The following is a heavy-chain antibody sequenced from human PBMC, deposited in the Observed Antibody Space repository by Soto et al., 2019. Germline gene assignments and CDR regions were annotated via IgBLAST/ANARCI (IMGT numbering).Heavy chain of an antibody. V-gene: IGHV3-23*01. CDR3: ARKILGSTTRPNYWYFDL. Sequence: EVQVLESGGGLVQPGGSLRLSCAGSGFTFINYAMNWVRQAPEKGLEWVSSISGGGDAAFFPDSVRGRFTISRDNSKNTVTLQMNSLGVDDTAVYYCARKILGSTTRPNYWYFDLWGRGTLVTVSS. D-gene: IGHD7-27*01. J-gene: IGHJ2*01. CDR1: GFTFINYA. CDR2: ISGGGDAA.